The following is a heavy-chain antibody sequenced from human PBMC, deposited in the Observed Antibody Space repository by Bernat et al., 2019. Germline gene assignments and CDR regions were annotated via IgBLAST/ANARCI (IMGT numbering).Heavy chain of an antibody. J-gene: IGHJ4*02. D-gene: IGHD3-10*01. CDR1: GFSFNTFD. CDR3: AKTDFDSGRYTFPDY. Sequence: EVLLLESGGDLVQPGESLTLSCAASGFSFNTFDMSWLRQAPGKGLEWVSSIVVGGHTTYYADSIRGRFTISRDDSRNTLYLQMSGLGAEDTAVYYCAKTDFDSGRYTFPDYWGQGALVTVSS. V-gene: IGHV3-23*01. CDR2: IVVGGHTT.